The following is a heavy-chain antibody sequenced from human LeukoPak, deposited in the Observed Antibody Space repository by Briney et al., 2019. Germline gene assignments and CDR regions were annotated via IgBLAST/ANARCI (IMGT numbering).Heavy chain of an antibody. CDR1: GYSFTSYW. V-gene: IGHV5-51*01. J-gene: IGHJ6*02. CDR3: ARHGDIVVVPAASTDYYYYYGMDV. D-gene: IGHD2-2*01. CDR2: IYPGDSDT. Sequence: GESLKISCEGSGYSFTSYWIGWVRQMPGKGLEWMGIIYPGDSDTRYSPSFQGQVTISADKSISTAYLQWSSLKASDTAMYYCARHGDIVVVPAASTDYYYYYGMDVWGQGTTVTVSS.